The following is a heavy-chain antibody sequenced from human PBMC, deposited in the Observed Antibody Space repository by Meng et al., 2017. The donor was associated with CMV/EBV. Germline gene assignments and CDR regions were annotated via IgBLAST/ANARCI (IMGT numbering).Heavy chain of an antibody. V-gene: IGHV1-2*02. CDR3: ARDGAPYGIAAAGGLLFDP. Sequence: FTGYYMHWVRQAPGQGLEWMGWINPNSGGTNYVQKFQGRVTMTRDTSISTAYMELSRLRSDDTAVYYCARDGAPYGIAAAGGLLFDPWGQGTLVTVSS. J-gene: IGHJ5*02. CDR1: FTGYY. D-gene: IGHD6-13*01. CDR2: INPNSGGT.